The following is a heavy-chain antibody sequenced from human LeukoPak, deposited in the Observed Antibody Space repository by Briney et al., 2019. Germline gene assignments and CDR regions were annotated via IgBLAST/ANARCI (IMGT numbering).Heavy chain of an antibody. V-gene: IGHV4-38-2*02. J-gene: IGHJ5*02. CDR2: IYHSGIT. CDR1: GYSIRSGFY. Sequence: SETLSLTCTVSGYSIRSGFYWGWIRQPPGKGLEWIGNIYHSGITYYTPSLKSRVTISVDTSKKQFSLKLSSVTAAGTAVYYCAREGISSSTYNWFDPWGQGTMVTVSS. D-gene: IGHD6-6*01. CDR3: AREGISSSTYNWFDP.